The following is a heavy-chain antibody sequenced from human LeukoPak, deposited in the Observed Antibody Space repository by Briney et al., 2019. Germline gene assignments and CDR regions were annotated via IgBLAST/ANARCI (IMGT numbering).Heavy chain of an antibody. D-gene: IGHD2-15*01. CDR2: IYENGGTT. CDR3: ARDSPYCSGGSCYHEGFDY. CDR1: GFTFRSHA. J-gene: IGHJ4*02. V-gene: IGHV3-23*01. Sequence: GGSLRLSCVGSGFTFRSHAMSWVRQAPEKGLEFVSGIYENGGTTYYADSVKGRFSISRDNSKNTLYLQMNSLRAEDTAVYYCARDSPYCSGGSCYHEGFDYWGQGTLVTVSS.